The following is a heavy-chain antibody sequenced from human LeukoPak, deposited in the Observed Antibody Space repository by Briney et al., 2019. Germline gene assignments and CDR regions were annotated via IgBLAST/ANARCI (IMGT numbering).Heavy chain of an antibody. Sequence: PSETLSLTCTVSGGSISSGSYYWSWIRQPAGKGLEWIGRIYSSGSTNYNPSLKSRVTISLDTSKNQFSLRLNSVTAADTAVYYCARAPRGAMAKDEAYFDYWGQGTLVTVSS. CDR3: ARAPRGAMAKDEAYFDY. J-gene: IGHJ4*02. V-gene: IGHV4-61*02. D-gene: IGHD5-18*01. CDR2: IYSSGST. CDR1: GGSISSGSYY.